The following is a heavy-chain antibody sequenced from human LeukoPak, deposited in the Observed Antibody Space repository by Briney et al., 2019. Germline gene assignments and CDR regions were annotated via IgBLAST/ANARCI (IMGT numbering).Heavy chain of an antibody. CDR3: ARDYCSSTSCLFDY. J-gene: IGHJ4*02. Sequence: GASVTVSFTASGYSLTGYHMHWVRQAPGQGLEWMGRINPNSGDTNYAQKFQGRVTMTRDTSISTAYMELSRLRSDDTAVYYCARDYCSSTSCLFDYWGQGTLVTVSS. V-gene: IGHV1-2*06. CDR1: GYSLTGYH. D-gene: IGHD2-2*01. CDR2: INPNSGDT.